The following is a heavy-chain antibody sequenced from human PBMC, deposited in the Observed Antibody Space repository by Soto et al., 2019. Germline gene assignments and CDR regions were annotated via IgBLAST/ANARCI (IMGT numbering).Heavy chain of an antibody. CDR2: ISWKDEK. J-gene: IGHJ4*02. CDR3: THRYGGNYYRWYFDS. D-gene: IGHD1-26*01. V-gene: IGHV2-5*01. CDR1: GFSLSTSGAG. Sequence: QITLKASGPTLVKPTQTLTVTCTFSGFSLSTSGAGVGWIRQSPGKAPEWLALISWKDEKRYNPGLKSRLTSTMDNYKDQVVHTMTDLDTVDTATYFCTHRYGGNYYRWYFDSWGQGTLVTVSS.